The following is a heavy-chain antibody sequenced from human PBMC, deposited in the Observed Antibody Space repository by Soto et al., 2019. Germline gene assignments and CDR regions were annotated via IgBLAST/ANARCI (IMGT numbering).Heavy chain of an antibody. CDR3: ARKYQPLQAFDY. CDR1: GFSLSTSGMC. Sequence: SGPTLVNPTQTLTLTCTFSGFSLSTSGMCVSWIRQPPGKALEWLALIDWDDDKYYSTSLKTRLTISKDTSKNQVVLTMTNMDPVDTATYYRARKYQPLQAFDYWGQGTLVTVSS. J-gene: IGHJ4*02. D-gene: IGHD2-2*01. CDR2: IDWDDDK. V-gene: IGHV2-70*01.